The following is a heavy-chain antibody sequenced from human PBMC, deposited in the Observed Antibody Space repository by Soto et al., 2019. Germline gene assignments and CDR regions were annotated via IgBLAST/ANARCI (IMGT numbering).Heavy chain of an antibody. CDR1: GFTFSSYA. Sequence: VGSLRLSCSASGFTFSSYAMHWVRQAPGKGLEYVSAISSNGGSTYYADSVKGRFTISRGNSKNTLYLQMSSLRAEDTAVYYCVKDRLVRGVPGPFDYWGQGTLVTVSS. V-gene: IGHV3-64D*06. D-gene: IGHD3-10*01. J-gene: IGHJ4*02. CDR2: ISSNGGST. CDR3: VKDRLVRGVPGPFDY.